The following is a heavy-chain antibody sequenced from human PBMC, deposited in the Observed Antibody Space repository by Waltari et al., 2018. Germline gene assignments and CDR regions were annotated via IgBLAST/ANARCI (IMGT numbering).Heavy chain of an antibody. D-gene: IGHD1-26*01. Sequence: QVQLQESGPGLVKPSQTLSLPCTVSGGSISSGDYYWSWIRQPPGKGLEWIGYIYYSGSTYYNPSLKSRVTISVDTSKNQFSLKLSSVTAADTAVYYCARDPRGRVGARPPDYWGQGTLVTVSS. CDR2: IYYSGST. V-gene: IGHV4-30-4*08. CDR1: GGSISSGDYY. CDR3: ARDPRGRVGARPPDY. J-gene: IGHJ4*02.